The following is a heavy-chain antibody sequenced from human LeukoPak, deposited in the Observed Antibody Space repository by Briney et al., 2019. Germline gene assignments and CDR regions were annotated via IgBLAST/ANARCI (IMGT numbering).Heavy chain of an antibody. Sequence: PGGSLRLSCAASGFTVSSNYMSWVRQAPGKGLKWVSVIYSGGSTYYADSVKGRFTISRDNSKNTLYLQMNSLRAEDTAVYYCARDSDYWFDYWGQGTLVTVSS. CDR1: GFTVSSNY. CDR2: IYSGGST. J-gene: IGHJ4*02. V-gene: IGHV3-66*01. CDR3: ARDSDYWFDY. D-gene: IGHD4-17*01.